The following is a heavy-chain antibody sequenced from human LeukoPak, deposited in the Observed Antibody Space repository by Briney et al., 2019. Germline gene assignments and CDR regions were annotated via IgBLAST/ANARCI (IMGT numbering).Heavy chain of an antibody. CDR1: GGSISSGGYY. J-gene: IGHJ4*02. Sequence: PSETLSLTCTVSGGSISSGGYYWSWIRQHPGKGLEWIGYIYYSGSTYYNPSLKSRVTISVDTSKNQFSLKLSSVTAADTAVYYCARKGAAAGTGEFDYWGQGTLVTVSS. D-gene: IGHD6-13*01. CDR3: ARKGAAAGTGEFDY. V-gene: IGHV4-31*03. CDR2: IYYSGST.